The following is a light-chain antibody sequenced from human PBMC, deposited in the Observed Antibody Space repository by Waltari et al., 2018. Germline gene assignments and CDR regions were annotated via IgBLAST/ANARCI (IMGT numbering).Light chain of an antibody. Sequence: QSVLTQPPSVSGAPGQRVAISCTGTSSNIGAGYDVPWYQQLPGKSPKLLIYGVNTRPLGVPDRFSGSQSGTSASLAITGLQAEDEADYYCQSYDTSLTVVFGGGTKLTVL. CDR3: QSYDTSLTVV. J-gene: IGLJ2*01. V-gene: IGLV1-40*01. CDR1: SSNIGAGYD. CDR2: GVN.